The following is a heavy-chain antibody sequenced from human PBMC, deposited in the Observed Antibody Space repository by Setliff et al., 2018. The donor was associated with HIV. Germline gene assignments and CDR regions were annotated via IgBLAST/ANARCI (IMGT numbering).Heavy chain of an antibody. Sequence: PSETLSLTCAVSGYSISSGYYWGWIRQPPGKGLEWIGSIYTNGNTNYNPSLKSRVTLSLDTSKNQFSLKLSSVTAADTAMYYCARHRDGGTYPLDYWGQGTLVTVSS. CDR1: GYSISSGYY. CDR2: IYTNGNT. J-gene: IGHJ4*02. V-gene: IGHV4-38-2*01. CDR3: ARHRDGGTYPLDY. D-gene: IGHD1-26*01.